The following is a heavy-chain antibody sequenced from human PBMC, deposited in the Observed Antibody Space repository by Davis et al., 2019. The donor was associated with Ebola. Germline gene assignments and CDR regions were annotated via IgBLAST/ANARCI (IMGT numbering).Heavy chain of an antibody. V-gene: IGHV5-51*01. J-gene: IGHJ3*02. Sequence: PGGSLRLSCKGSGYGFTNYWIGWVRQMPGKGLEWMGIIYTGDSDTRYSPSFRGQVTMSADKSIKTAFLQWSSLKASDTAMYYCATLRRTITGMDDGFDIWGQGTMVTVSS. CDR3: ATLRRTITGMDDGFDI. CDR2: IYTGDSDT. D-gene: IGHD1-20*01. CDR1: GYGFTNYW.